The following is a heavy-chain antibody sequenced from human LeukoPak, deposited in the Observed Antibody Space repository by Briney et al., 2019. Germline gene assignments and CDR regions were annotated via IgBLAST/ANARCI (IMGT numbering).Heavy chain of an antibody. Sequence: SETLSLTCTVSGASIRHYYWSWIRQPPGKGLEWIGNLYHSGSPNYNPSLKSRVTISIDTAKNQFSLRLRSVTAADTVVYYCATLTGTTYPYYFDFWGQATLVTVSS. CDR2: LYHSGSP. V-gene: IGHV4-59*01. D-gene: IGHD1-20*01. CDR1: GASIRHYY. J-gene: IGHJ4*02. CDR3: ATLTGTTYPYYFDF.